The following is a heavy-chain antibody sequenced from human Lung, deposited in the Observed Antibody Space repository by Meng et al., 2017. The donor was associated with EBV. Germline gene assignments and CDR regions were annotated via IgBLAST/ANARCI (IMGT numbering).Heavy chain of an antibody. V-gene: IGHV1-2*06. CDR3: ARSRERSNTSGGWFDS. J-gene: IGHJ5*01. CDR2: MIPNSSDT. CDR1: GYAIADYF. Sequence: QGQLVESVAEVEQPWASVRASCKDSGYAIADYFMHWARQWPGQGLGWMVRMIPNSSDTTYAQTFQGGFTTTRDTSISTAYMELNRLGSDETAIYSGARSRERSNTSGGWFDSWGQGTLVTVSS. D-gene: IGHD2-2*01.